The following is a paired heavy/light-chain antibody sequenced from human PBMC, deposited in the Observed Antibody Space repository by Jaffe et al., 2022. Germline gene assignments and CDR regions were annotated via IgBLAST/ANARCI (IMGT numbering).Light chain of an antibody. CDR2: LGS. CDR1: QSLLHSNGYNY. Sequence: DIVMTQSPLSLPVTPGEPASISCRSSQSLLHSNGYNYLDWYLQKPGQSPQLLIYLGSNRASGVPDRFSGSGSGTDFTLKISRVEAEDVGVYYCMQSLQTPWAFGQGTKLEIK. CDR3: MQSLQTPWA. J-gene: IGKJ2*01. V-gene: IGKV2-28*01.
Heavy chain of an antibody. CDR3: ARDWRYGGNSDRVY. CDR2: INSDGTST. V-gene: IGHV3-74*01. J-gene: IGHJ4*02. CDR1: GFTFTTYW. D-gene: IGHD2-21*02. Sequence: EVQLVESGGGLVQPGGSLRLSCAASGFTFTTYWMHWVRQAPGKGLVWVSRINSDGTSTTYADSVKGRFTISRDNAKNTLYLQMNSLNADDTAVYYCARDWRYGGNSDRVYWGQGTLVTVSS.